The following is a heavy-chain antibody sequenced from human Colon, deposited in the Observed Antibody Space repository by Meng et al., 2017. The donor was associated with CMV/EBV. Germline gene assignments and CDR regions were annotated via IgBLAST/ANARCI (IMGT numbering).Heavy chain of an antibody. V-gene: IGHV3-21*01. CDR1: GFTFSSYT. Sequence: GESLKISCAASGFTFSSYTMNWVRQAPGKGLEWVSSIGSSSSYKYYADSVKGRFTISRDNAKNSLYLQMTSLRAEDTAVYYCARDSQEFTITNWLDPWGQGTLVTVSS. J-gene: IGHJ5*02. CDR3: ARDSQEFTITNWLDP. D-gene: IGHD3-10*01. CDR2: IGSSSSYK.